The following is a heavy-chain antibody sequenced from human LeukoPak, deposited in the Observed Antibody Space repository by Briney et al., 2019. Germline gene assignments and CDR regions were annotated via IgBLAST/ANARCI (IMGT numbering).Heavy chain of an antibody. Sequence: GGSLRLSCAASGFTFSSYAMSWVRQAPGKGLEWVSAISGSGSSTYSADSMKGRFTISRDNSKNTLYLQMNSLRAEDTAVYYCARGQRYYGSGSPSPHWGQGILVTVSS. CDR2: ISGSGSST. CDR3: ARGQRYYGSGSPSPH. J-gene: IGHJ4*02. D-gene: IGHD3-10*01. CDR1: GFTFSSYA. V-gene: IGHV3-23*01.